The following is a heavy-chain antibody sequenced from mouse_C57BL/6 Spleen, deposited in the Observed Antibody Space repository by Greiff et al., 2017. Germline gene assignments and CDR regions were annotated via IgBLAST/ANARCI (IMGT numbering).Heavy chain of an antibody. D-gene: IGHD1-1*01. V-gene: IGHV1-82*01. Sequence: VQLQQSGPELVKPGASVKISCKASGYAFSSSWMNWVKQRPGTGLEWIGRIYPGDGDTNYNGKFKGKATLTADKSSSTAYMQLSSLTSEDSAVYFCARCDYYGSSYGGYFDVWGTGTTVTVSS. CDR3: ARCDYYGSSYGGYFDV. CDR1: GYAFSSSW. CDR2: IYPGDGDT. J-gene: IGHJ1*03.